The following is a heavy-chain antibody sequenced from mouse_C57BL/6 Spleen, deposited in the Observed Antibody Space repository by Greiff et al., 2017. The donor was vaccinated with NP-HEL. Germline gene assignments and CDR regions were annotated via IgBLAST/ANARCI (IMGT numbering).Heavy chain of an antibody. Sequence: QVQLQQPGAELVKPGASVKLSCKASGYTFTSYWMQWVKQRPGQGLEWIGEIDPSDSYTNYNQKFKGKATLTVDTSSSTAYMQLSSLTSEDSAVYYCARGGLLGGIFMDYWGQGTSVTVSS. CDR2: IDPSDSYT. CDR1: GYTFTSYW. J-gene: IGHJ4*01. V-gene: IGHV1-50*01. CDR3: ARGGLLGGIFMDY. D-gene: IGHD1-1*01.